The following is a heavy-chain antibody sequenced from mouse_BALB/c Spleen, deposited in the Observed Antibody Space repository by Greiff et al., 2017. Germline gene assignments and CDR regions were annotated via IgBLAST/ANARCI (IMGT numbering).Heavy chain of an antibody. CDR2: ISSGGSYT. CDR1: GFTFSSYA. Sequence: EVQVVESGGGLVKPGGSLKLSCAASGFTFSSYAMSWVRQSPEKRLEWVAEISSGGSYTYYPDTVTGRFTISRDNAKNTLYLEMSSLRSEDTAMYYCARDGHPFAYWGQGTLVTVSA. V-gene: IGHV5-9-4*01. CDR3: ARDGHPFAY. D-gene: IGHD3-3*01. J-gene: IGHJ3*01.